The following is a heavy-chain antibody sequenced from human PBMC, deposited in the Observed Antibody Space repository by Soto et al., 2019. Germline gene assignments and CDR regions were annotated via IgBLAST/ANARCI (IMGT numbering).Heavy chain of an antibody. CDR3: ARAGIVGATSYYYYGMDV. J-gene: IGHJ6*02. CDR1: GGSISSYY. CDR2: IYTSGST. V-gene: IGHV4-4*07. Sequence: SETLSLTCTVSGGSISSYYWSWIRQPAGKGLEWIGRIYTSGSTNYNPSLKSRVTMSVDTSKNQFSLKLSSVTAADTAVYYCARAGIVGATSYYYYGMDVWGQGTTVTVYS. D-gene: IGHD1-26*01.